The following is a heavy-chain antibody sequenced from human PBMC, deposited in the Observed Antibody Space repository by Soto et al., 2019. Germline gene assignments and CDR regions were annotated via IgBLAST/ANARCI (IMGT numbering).Heavy chain of an antibody. Sequence: SETLCLTCSVSGGSISGYDGSWIRQPPGKGLEWIGYIYYSGSTNYNPSLKSRVTISVDTSKNQFSLKLSSVTAADTAVYYCARVRVVPAAMARVFDYWGQGTLVTVSS. CDR1: GGSISGYD. CDR3: ARVRVVPAAMARVFDY. D-gene: IGHD2-2*01. J-gene: IGHJ4*02. V-gene: IGHV4-59*01. CDR2: IYYSGST.